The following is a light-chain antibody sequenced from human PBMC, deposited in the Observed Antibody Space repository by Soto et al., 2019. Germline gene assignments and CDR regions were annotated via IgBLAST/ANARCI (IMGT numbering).Light chain of an antibody. CDR1: QNINSY. V-gene: IGKV1-39*01. J-gene: IGKJ5*01. Sequence: DIQMTQSPSSLSASVGDRVTITCRARQNINSYLNCYQQKPGKAPKLLIYAASSLQSGVPSRFSGSGSGTDFTLTVSSLQPEDFATYYCHQSYAIPTFGQGTRLEIK. CDR2: AAS. CDR3: HQSYAIPT.